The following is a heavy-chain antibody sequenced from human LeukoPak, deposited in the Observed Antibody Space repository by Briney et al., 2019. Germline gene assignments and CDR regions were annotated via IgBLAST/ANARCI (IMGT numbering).Heavy chain of an antibody. D-gene: IGHD3-10*01. CDR1: GGSVSSTTYY. J-gene: IGHJ4*02. V-gene: IGHV4-39*01. CDR2: INYSGST. CDR3: ARYVVYGSGKYYFDY. Sequence: SETLSLTCTVSGGSVSSTTYYWSWVRQPPGKGLEWIASINYSGSTYYNPSLKSRVTISVDTSENQFSLKLSSVTAADTAVYYCARYVVYGSGKYYFDYWGQGTLVTVS.